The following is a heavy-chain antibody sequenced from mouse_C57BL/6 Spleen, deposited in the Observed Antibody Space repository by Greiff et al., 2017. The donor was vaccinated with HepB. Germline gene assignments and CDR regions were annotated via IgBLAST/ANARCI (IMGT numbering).Heavy chain of an antibody. CDR3: ARDRAMDY. Sequence: QVQLQQPGAELVMPGASVKLSCKASGYTFTSYWMHWVKQRPGQGLAWIGEIDPSDSYTNYNQKFKGKSTLTVDKSSSTAYMQLSSLTSEDSAVYYCARDRAMDYWGQGTSVTVSS. V-gene: IGHV1-69*01. CDR2: IDPSDSYT. CDR1: GYTFTSYW. J-gene: IGHJ4*01.